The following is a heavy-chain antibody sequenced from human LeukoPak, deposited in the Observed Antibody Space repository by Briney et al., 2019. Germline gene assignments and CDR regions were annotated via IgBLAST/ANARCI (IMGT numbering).Heavy chain of an antibody. V-gene: IGHV4-30-4*08. CDR2: IYYSGST. CDR1: GGSISSGDYY. D-gene: IGHD3-3*01. J-gene: IGHJ3*02. Sequence: SQTLSLTCTVSGGSISSGDYYWSWIRQPPGKGLEWIGYIYYSGSTYYNPSLKSRVTISVDTFKNHFSLKLSSVTAADTAVYYCARDYDFWSGTRRDAFDIWGQGTMVTVSS. CDR3: ARDYDFWSGTRRDAFDI.